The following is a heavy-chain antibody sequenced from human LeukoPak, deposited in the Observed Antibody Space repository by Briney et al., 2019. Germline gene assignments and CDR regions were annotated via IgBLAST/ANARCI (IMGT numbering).Heavy chain of an antibody. CDR1: GLTFSDYY. V-gene: IGHV3-11*04. J-gene: IGHJ3*02. Sequence: GGSLRLSCAASGLTFSDYYMSWIRQAPGKGLEWVSYISSSGSTIYYADSVKGRFTISRDNAKNSLYLQMNSLRAEDTAVYYCARDLGGDSSAMAGAFDIWGQGTMVTVSS. CDR2: ISSSGSTI. D-gene: IGHD3-22*01. CDR3: ARDLGGDSSAMAGAFDI.